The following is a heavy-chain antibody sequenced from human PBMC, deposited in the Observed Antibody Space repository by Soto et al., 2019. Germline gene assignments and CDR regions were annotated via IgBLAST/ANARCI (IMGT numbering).Heavy chain of an antibody. CDR3: AMEYCSGGSCYPDAFDI. J-gene: IGHJ3*02. CDR1: GFTVSSNY. V-gene: IGHV3-66*01. Sequence: GGSLRLSCAASGFTVSSNYMSWVHQAPGKGLEWVSVIYSGGSTYYADSVKGRFTISRDNSKNTLYLQMNSLRAEDTAVYYCAMEYCSGGSCYPDAFDIWGQGTMVTVSS. D-gene: IGHD2-15*01. CDR2: IYSGGST.